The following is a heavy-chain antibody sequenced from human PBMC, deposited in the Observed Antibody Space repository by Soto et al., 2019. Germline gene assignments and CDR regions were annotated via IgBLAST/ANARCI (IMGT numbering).Heavy chain of an antibody. CDR2: INHSGST. V-gene: IGHV4-34*01. Sequence: SETLSLTCAVYGGSFSGYYWSWIRQPPGKGLEWIGEINHSGSTNYNPSLKSRVTISVDTSKNQFSLKLSSVTAADTAVYYCARSYRVTTDRNWFDPWGQGTLVTVSS. CDR3: ARSYRVTTDRNWFDP. CDR1: GGSFSGYY. J-gene: IGHJ5*02. D-gene: IGHD4-17*01.